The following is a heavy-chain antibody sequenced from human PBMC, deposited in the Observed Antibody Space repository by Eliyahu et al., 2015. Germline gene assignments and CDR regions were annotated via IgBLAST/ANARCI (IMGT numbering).Heavy chain of an antibody. CDR2: ISAYNGNT. CDR1: GXTXTXXG. D-gene: IGHD2-21*02. CDR3: ASLGYCGGDCPLGAFDI. J-gene: IGHJ3*02. Sequence: QVQLVQSGAEVKKPGXSVKVXXKASGXTXTXXGXSWVRQAPGQGLEWMGWISAYNGNTNYAQKLQGRVTMTTDTSTSTAYMELRSLRSDDTAVYYCASLGYCGGDCPLGAFDIWGQGTMVTVSS. V-gene: IGHV1-18*04.